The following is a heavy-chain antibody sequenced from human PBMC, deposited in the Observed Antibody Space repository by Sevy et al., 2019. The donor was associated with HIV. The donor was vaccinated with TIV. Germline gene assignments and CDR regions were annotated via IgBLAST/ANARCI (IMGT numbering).Heavy chain of an antibody. V-gene: IGHV3-9*01. J-gene: IGHJ6*02. Sequence: GGSLRLSCAASGFTFDDYAMHWVRQAPGKGLEWVSGISWNSGSIGCADSVKGRFTISRDNAKNSLCLQMNSLRAEDTALYYCAKDRLHYYGSGSYSGMDVWGQGTTVTVSS. D-gene: IGHD3-10*01. CDR3: AKDRLHYYGSGSYSGMDV. CDR1: GFTFDDYA. CDR2: ISWNSGSI.